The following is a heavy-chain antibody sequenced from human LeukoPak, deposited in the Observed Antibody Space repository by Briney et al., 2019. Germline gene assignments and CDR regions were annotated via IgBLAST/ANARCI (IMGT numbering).Heavy chain of an antibody. CDR3: AKAPYDSSGYYVMPFYYYYYGMDV. CDR2: ISGSGGST. D-gene: IGHD3-22*01. CDR1: GFTFSSYA. J-gene: IGHJ6*02. Sequence: PGGSLRLSCAASGFTFSSYAMSWVRQAPGKGLEWDSAISGSGGSTYYADSVKGRFTISRDNSKNTLYLQMNSLRAEDTAVYYCAKAPYDSSGYYVMPFYYYYYGMDVWGQGTTVTVSS. V-gene: IGHV3-23*01.